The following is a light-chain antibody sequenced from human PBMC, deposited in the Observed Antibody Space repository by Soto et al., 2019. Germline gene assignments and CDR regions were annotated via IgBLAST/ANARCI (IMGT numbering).Light chain of an antibody. V-gene: IGKV1-33*01. CDR3: QQYDKGIT. CDR2: DAS. Sequence: DIQMTQSPSSLSASVGDRVTITCQASQDISNYLNWYQQKPGKAPKLLIYDASNLETGVPSRFSGSGSGTDYTFTSSSLQPEDIATYYCQQYDKGITFGPGTKVDIK. J-gene: IGKJ3*01. CDR1: QDISNY.